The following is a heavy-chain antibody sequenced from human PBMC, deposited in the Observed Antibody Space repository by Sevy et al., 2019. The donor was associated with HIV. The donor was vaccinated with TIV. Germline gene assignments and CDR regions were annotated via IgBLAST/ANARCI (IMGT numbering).Heavy chain of an antibody. J-gene: IGHJ4*02. Sequence: GGSLRLSCAASGFTFSRYWMHWVRQAPGKGLVWISGIESDGSSTRHADSVKGRLSISRDNAKNTLHLQMNSLRAEDTAVCYSARGEGAMGDFDYWGQGTLVTVSS. V-gene: IGHV3-74*01. CDR1: GFTFSRYW. CDR3: ARGEGAMGDFDY. D-gene: IGHD3-16*01. CDR2: IESDGSST.